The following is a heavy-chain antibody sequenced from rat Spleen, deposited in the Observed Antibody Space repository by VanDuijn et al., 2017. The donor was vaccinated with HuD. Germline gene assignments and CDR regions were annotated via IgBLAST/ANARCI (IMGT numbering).Heavy chain of an antibody. Sequence: EVQLLESGGGLVQPGRSLKLSCAASGFTFSDYAMAWVSQAPKKGLEWVATISYDGSSTYYRDSVKGRFTISRDNAKSTLYLQMDSLRSEYTATYYCARRPGEFDCWGQGVMVTVSS. D-gene: IGHD1-4*01. CDR3: ARRPGEFDC. CDR1: GFTFSDYA. J-gene: IGHJ2*01. V-gene: IGHV5-17*01. CDR2: ISYDGSST.